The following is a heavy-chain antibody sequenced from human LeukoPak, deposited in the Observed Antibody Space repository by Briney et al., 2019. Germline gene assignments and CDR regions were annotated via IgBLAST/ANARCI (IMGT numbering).Heavy chain of an antibody. CDR1: GYTFTSYD. V-gene: IGHV1-46*03. Sequence: ASVKVSCKASGYTFTSYDINWVRQAPGQGLEWMGIINPSGGSTSYAQKFQGRVTMTRDTSTSTVYMELSSLRSEDTAVYYCARVEVGATTSLDYWGQGTLVTVSS. CDR2: INPSGGST. CDR3: ARVEVGATTSLDY. D-gene: IGHD1-26*01. J-gene: IGHJ4*02.